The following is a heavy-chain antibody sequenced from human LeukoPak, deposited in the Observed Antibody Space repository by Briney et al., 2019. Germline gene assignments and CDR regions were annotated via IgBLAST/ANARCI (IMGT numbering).Heavy chain of an antibody. CDR2: ISSSSSYI. CDR3: AKEVSYYYDSSGFDY. Sequence: GGSLRLSCAASGFTFSSYRMNWVRQAPGKGLEWVSSISSSSSYIYYADSVKGRFTISRDNSKNTLYLQMNSLRAEDTAVYYCAKEVSYYYDSSGFDYWGQGTLVTVSS. D-gene: IGHD3-22*01. J-gene: IGHJ4*02. V-gene: IGHV3-21*01. CDR1: GFTFSSYR.